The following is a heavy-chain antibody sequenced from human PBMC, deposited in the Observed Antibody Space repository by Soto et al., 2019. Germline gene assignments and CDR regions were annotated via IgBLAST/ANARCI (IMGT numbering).Heavy chain of an antibody. CDR3: ARDSDYSNYAGYYYYGMDV. CDR2: IIPIFGTA. Sequence: SVKVSCKASGGTFRSYAISWVRQAPGQGLEWMGGIIPIFGTANYAQKFQGRVTITADESTSTAYMELSSLRSEDTAVYYCARDSDYSNYAGYYYYGMDVWGQGTTVTVSS. J-gene: IGHJ6*02. V-gene: IGHV1-69*01. D-gene: IGHD4-4*01. CDR1: GGTFRSYA.